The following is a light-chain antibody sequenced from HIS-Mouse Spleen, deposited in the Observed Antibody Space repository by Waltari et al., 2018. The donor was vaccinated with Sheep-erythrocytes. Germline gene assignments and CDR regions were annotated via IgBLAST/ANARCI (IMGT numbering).Light chain of an antibody. CDR1: SSDVGSYNL. Sequence: QSALTQPASVSGSPGQSITISCTGTSSDVGSYNLVSWYQQHPGKAPKLMIYEVSKRPSGVSNRFSGSKSGNTASLTISGLQAEDEADYYCCSYAGSYNHVFATGTKVTVL. V-gene: IGLV2-23*02. J-gene: IGLJ1*01. CDR3: CSYAGSYNHV. CDR2: EVS.